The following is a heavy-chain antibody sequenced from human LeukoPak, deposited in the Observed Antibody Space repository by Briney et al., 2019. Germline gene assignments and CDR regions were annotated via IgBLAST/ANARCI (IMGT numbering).Heavy chain of an antibody. Sequence: SETLSLTCTVSGGSISSSSYYWGWIRQPPGKGLEWIGSIYYSGSTYYNPSLKSRVSISVDTSKNQFSLKLSSVTAADTAVYYCARLFDCSSTSCLGGSNWFDPWGQGTLVTVSS. V-gene: IGHV4-39*01. CDR2: IYYSGST. D-gene: IGHD2-2*01. CDR1: GGSISSSSYY. J-gene: IGHJ5*02. CDR3: ARLFDCSSTSCLGGSNWFDP.